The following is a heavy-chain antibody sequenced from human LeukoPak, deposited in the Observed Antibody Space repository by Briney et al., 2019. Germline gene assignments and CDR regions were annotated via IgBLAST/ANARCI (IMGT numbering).Heavy chain of an antibody. CDR1: GYTFTGYY. D-gene: IGHD4-11*01. Sequence: ASVKVSCKASGYTFTGYYLHWVRQAPGQGLEWLGWINPDTGGTNYAQKFQGRVTMTSDTSISTAYMELSRLRSDDTAVYYCASSTVDYYYYYYMNVWGRGTTVTVS. J-gene: IGHJ6*03. CDR2: INPDTGGT. CDR3: ASSTVDYYYYYYMNV. V-gene: IGHV1-2*02.